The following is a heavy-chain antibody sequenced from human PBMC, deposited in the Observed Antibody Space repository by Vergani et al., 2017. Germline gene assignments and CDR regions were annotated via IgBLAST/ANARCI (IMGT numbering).Heavy chain of an antibody. D-gene: IGHD2-21*01. CDR3: ARASHCINCYSEGPNGPGYYYMDV. Sequence: QLQLQESGPGLVKPSETLSLTCTVSGASVSRGTYYWTWIRQPAGKKLEWIVRMYTSGHTIYNPSLESRVTMSVDTPKNQFSLQLSSVTAADTAVYYCARASHCINCYSEGPNGPGYYYMDVWGKGTTVTVSS. CDR1: GASVSRGTYY. J-gene: IGHJ6*03. V-gene: IGHV4-61*02. CDR2: MYTSGHT.